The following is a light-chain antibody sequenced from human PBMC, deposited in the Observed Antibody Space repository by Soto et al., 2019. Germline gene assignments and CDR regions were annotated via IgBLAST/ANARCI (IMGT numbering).Light chain of an antibody. CDR3: QQYGSSPGT. CDR2: RAS. CDR1: QSVSSN. V-gene: IGKV3-20*01. J-gene: IGKJ1*01. Sequence: EIVMTQSPATLSVSPGERATLSCRASQSVSSNLAWYQQKPGQAPRLLIYRASIRATGTPDRFSGGGSRTDFTLTISRLEPEDFAVYFCQQYGSSPGTFGQGTKVEIK.